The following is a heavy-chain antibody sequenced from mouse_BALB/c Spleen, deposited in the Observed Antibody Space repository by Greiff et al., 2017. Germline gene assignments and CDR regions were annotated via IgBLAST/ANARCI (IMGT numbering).Heavy chain of an antibody. Sequence: VQLQQSGAELARPGASVKLSCKASGYTFTSYWMQWVKQRPGQGLEWIGAIYPGDGDTRYTQKFKGKATLTADKSSSTAYMQLSSLASEDSAVYYCARDYRYDAFFDYWGQGTTLTVSS. CDR1: GYTFTSYW. D-gene: IGHD2-14*01. V-gene: IGHV1-87*01. J-gene: IGHJ2*01. CDR3: ARDYRYDAFFDY. CDR2: IYPGDGDT.